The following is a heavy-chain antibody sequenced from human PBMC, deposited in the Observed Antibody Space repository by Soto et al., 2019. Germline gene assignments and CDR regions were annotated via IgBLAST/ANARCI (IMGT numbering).Heavy chain of an antibody. CDR1: GGSISSGDYY. CDR2: IYYSGST. J-gene: IGHJ6*02. D-gene: IGHD3-10*01. V-gene: IGHV4-30-4*01. CDR3: ARDVRGSGNYGMDV. Sequence: QVQLQESGPGLVKPSQTLSLTCTVSGGSISSGDYYWSWIRQPPGKGLEWIGYIYYSGSTYYNPSLKSRVTXXVXTXXNQFSLKLSSVTAADTAVYYCARDVRGSGNYGMDVWGQGTTVTVSS.